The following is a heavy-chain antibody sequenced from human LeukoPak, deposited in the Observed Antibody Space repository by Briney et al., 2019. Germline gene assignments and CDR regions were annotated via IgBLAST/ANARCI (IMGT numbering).Heavy chain of an antibody. J-gene: IGHJ6*02. CDR1: GGTFSSYA. Sequence: GASVKVSCKASGGTFSSYAISWVRQAPGQGLEWMGRIIPILGIANYAQKFQGRVTITADKSTSTAYMELSSLRSEDTAVYYCARGPNNYYDSSGQRGDYYYYGMDVWGQGTTVTVSS. CDR3: ARGPNNYYDSSGQRGDYYYYGMDV. V-gene: IGHV1-69*04. D-gene: IGHD3-22*01. CDR2: IIPILGIA.